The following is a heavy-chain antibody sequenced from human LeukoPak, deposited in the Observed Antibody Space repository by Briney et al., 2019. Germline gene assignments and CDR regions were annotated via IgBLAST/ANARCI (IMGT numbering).Heavy chain of an antibody. D-gene: IGHD1-26*01. CDR1: GFTFSSYG. CDR2: IRYDGSNK. J-gene: IGHJ4*02. V-gene: IGHV3-30*02. Sequence: GGSLRLSCAASGFTFSSYGMHWVRQAPGKGLKWVAFIRYDGSNKYYADSVKGRFTISRDDSKNTLYLQMNSLRAEDTAVYYCAKIPAPPALGAPYYWGQGTLVTVSS. CDR3: AKIPAPPALGAPYY.